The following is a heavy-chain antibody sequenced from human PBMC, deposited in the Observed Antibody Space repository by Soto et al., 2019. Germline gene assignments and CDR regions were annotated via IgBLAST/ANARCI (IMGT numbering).Heavy chain of an antibody. V-gene: IGHV3-30*18. CDR2: ISYDGSNK. CDR1: GFTFSSYG. Sequence: PGGSLRLSCAASGFTFSSYGMHWVRQAPGKGLEWVAVISYDGSNKYYADSVKGRFTISRDNSKNTLYLQMNSLRAEDTAVYYCAKDGGPIVVVVAATIDYWGQGTLVTVS. J-gene: IGHJ4*02. D-gene: IGHD2-15*01. CDR3: AKDGGPIVVVVAATIDY.